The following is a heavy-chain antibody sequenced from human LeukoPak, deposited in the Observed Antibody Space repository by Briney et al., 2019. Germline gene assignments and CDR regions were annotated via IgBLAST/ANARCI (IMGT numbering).Heavy chain of an antibody. V-gene: IGHV3-30*18. Sequence: PGGSLRLSCAASGFTFSSYGMHWVRQAPGKGLEWVAVISYDGSNKYYAGSVKGRFTISRDNSKNTLYLQMNSLRAEDTAVYYCAKVWHDYGDYLDAHYYYGMDVWGQGTTVTVSS. CDR2: ISYDGSNK. D-gene: IGHD4-17*01. CDR1: GFTFSSYG. J-gene: IGHJ6*02. CDR3: AKVWHDYGDYLDAHYYYGMDV.